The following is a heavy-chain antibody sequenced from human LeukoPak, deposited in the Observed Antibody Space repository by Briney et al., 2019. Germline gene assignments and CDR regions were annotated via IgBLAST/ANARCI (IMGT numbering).Heavy chain of an antibody. CDR3: AKEGGIAAAGTFPYYYYGMDV. V-gene: IGHV3-9*01. CDR1: GFTFDDYA. J-gene: IGHJ6*02. Sequence: GRSLRLSCAASGFTFDDYAMHWVRQAPGKGLEWVSGISWNSGSIGYADSVKGRFTISRDNAKNSLYLQMNSLRAEDTALYYCAKEGGIAAAGTFPYYYYGMDVWGQGTTVTVSS. CDR2: ISWNSGSI. D-gene: IGHD6-13*01.